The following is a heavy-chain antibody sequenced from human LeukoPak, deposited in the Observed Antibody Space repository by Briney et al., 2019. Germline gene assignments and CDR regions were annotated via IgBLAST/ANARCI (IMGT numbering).Heavy chain of an antibody. D-gene: IGHD3-9*01. Sequence: SETLSLTCTVSGGSISSYYWSWIRQPPGKGLEWIGYIYTSGSTNYNPSLKSRVTISVDTSKNQFSLKLSSVTAADTAVYYCARDPRYFDWLFTFDYWGQGTLVTVSS. CDR3: ARDPRYFDWLFTFDY. CDR2: IYTSGST. V-gene: IGHV4-4*09. J-gene: IGHJ4*02. CDR1: GGSISSYY.